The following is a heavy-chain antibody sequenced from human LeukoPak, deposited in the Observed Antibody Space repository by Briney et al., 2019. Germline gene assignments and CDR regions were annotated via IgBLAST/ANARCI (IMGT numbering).Heavy chain of an antibody. CDR2: INPSGGST. J-gene: IGHJ6*02. CDR3: AREVVVAATHYYYYYGMDV. CDR1: GYTFTSYY. Sequence: GASVKVSCTASGYTFTSYYMHWVRQAPGQGLEWMGIINPSGGSTSYAQKFQGRVTMTRDTSTSTVYMELSSLRSEDTAVYYCAREVVVAATHYYYYYGMDVWGQGTTVTVSS. V-gene: IGHV1-46*01. D-gene: IGHD2-15*01.